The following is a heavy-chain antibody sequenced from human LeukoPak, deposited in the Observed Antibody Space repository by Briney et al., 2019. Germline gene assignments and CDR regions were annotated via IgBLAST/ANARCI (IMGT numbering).Heavy chain of an antibody. V-gene: IGHV3-15*01. Sequence: GGSLRLSCAASGFTFRNAWMTWVRQAPGEVLEWVGRIKRKTDGGTTDYAAPVKGRLTISRDDSKNTLYLQMNSLKTEDTAVYYCTTTAAGIFDYWGQGTLVTVSS. D-gene: IGHD6-13*01. CDR2: IKRKTDGGTT. J-gene: IGHJ4*02. CDR1: GFTFRNAW. CDR3: TTTAAGIFDY.